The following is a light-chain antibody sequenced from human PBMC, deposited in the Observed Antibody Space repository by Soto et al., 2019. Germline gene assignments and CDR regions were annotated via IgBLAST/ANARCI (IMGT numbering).Light chain of an antibody. CDR2: DVS. CDR3: SSYTSSSRYV. V-gene: IGLV2-14*01. Sequence: QSALTQPASVSGSPGQSITISCTGTSSDVGGYNYVSWYQQHPGKAPKLMIYDVSNRPSGVSNRFSGSKSGNTASLTISGLQAEDEADYYCSSYTSSSRYVFGTGTRSPS. J-gene: IGLJ1*01. CDR1: SSDVGGYNY.